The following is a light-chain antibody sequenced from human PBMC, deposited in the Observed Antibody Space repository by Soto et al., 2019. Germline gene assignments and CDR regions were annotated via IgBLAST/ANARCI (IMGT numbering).Light chain of an antibody. J-gene: IGKJ4*01. CDR2: DAS. CDR1: ENISRW. V-gene: IGKV1-5*01. Sequence: TQSPVTLSVSPGERVTLPCRASENISRWLAWYQQKPGKAPKLLIYDASRLESGVPSRFSGRGSETEFTLTISSLQPDDFATYYCQQYNSYSFGGGTKVAIK. CDR3: QQYNSYS.